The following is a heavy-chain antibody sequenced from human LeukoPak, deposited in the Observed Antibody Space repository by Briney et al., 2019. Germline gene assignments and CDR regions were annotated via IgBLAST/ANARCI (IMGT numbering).Heavy chain of an antibody. V-gene: IGHV3-30*04. CDR1: GSTFSSYA. CDR3: ARDRGGAVAG. Sequence: GGSLRLSCAASGSTFSSYAMHWVRQAPGKGLEWVAVISYDGSNKYYADSVKGRFTISRDNSKNTLYLQMNSLRAEDTAVYYCARDRGGAVAGWGQGTLVTVSS. J-gene: IGHJ4*02. CDR2: ISYDGSNK. D-gene: IGHD6-19*01.